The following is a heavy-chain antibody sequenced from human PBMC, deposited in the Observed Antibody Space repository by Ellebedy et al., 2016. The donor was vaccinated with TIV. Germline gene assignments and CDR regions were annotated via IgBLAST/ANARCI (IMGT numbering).Heavy chain of an antibody. CDR2: THPSGGTR. CDR3: ARELGQFDS. CDR1: ADTLSGHF. J-gene: IGHJ5*01. V-gene: IGHV1-46*01. D-gene: IGHD3-16*01. Sequence: AASVKVSCKASADTLSGHFVHWVRHAPGQGLEWMGVTHPSGGTRGYAQRFQGSVRMTRETSANTIDMELKRLRPEDTAVDYCARELGQFDSWGQGTPVTVSS.